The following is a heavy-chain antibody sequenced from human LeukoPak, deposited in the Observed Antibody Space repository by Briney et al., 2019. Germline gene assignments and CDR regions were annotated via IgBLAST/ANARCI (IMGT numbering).Heavy chain of an antibody. D-gene: IGHD1-14*01. Sequence: PGGSLRLSCAVSGFTFSDTYMTWIRQAPGKGLEWVSSISSSSSYIYYADSVKGRFTISRDNAKNSLYLQMNSLRAEDTAVYYCARDLPTGLLRAFDIWGQGTMVTVSS. J-gene: IGHJ3*02. CDR3: ARDLPTGLLRAFDI. CDR2: ISSSSSYI. CDR1: GFTFSDTY. V-gene: IGHV3-11*06.